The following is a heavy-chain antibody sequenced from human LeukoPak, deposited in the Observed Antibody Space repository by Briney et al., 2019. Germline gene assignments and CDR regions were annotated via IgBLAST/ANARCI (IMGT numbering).Heavy chain of an antibody. J-gene: IGHJ6*02. CDR3: ARDRCSSTSCYVVGYYYYYGMDV. CDR2: INPSGGGT. CDR1: GYTFTSYY. D-gene: IGHD2-2*01. Sequence: ASVKVSCKASGYTFTSYYMHWVRQAPGQGLEWMGIINPSGGGTSYAQKFQGRVTITADESTSTAYMELSSLRSEDTAVYYCARDRCSSTSCYVVGYYYYYGMDVWGQGTTVTVSS. V-gene: IGHV1-46*01.